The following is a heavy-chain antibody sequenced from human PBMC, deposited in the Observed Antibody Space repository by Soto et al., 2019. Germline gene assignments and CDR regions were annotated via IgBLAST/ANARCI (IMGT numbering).Heavy chain of an antibody. CDR3: ASSSLYGMDV. V-gene: IGHV4-30-4*01. Sequence: QVQLQESGPGLVKPSQTLSLTCSVSGGSMSRGWYCCSWILQPPGKGLEWLGNIYYSGNTYYHPNLKSPLIIYIATSTNQLPLKVVCVTAAAAAVYDCASSSLYGMDVWGQGTTVTVSS. CDR1: GGSMSRGWYC. J-gene: IGHJ6*02. CDR2: IYYSGNT.